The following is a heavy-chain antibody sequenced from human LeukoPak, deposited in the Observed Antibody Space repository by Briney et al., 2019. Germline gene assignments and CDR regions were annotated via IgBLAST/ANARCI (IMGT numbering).Heavy chain of an antibody. CDR2: ISDDGSRQ. CDR1: GFTFSNYA. D-gene: IGHD3-10*01. CDR3: VKDRTGTYTLDY. Sequence: GGSLRLSCAATGFTFSNYAIHWGRQAPGKGLEWVAFISDDGSRQHYADSVKGRFTISRDNSKNTLNLQMNSLRAEDTAVYYCVKDRTGTYTLDYWGQGTLVTVS. J-gene: IGHJ4*02. V-gene: IGHV3-30-3*01.